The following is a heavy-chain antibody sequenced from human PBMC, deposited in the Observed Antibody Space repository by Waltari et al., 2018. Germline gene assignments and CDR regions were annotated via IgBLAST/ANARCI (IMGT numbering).Heavy chain of an antibody. V-gene: IGHV3-23*01. Sequence: EVLLLESGGGLVLPGGSLRLSCAPSGFTFGNYALSWVRQAPGKGLERVSAINAGGDFTYYTDSVKGRFTISRDNSRNTLFLQMDSLRGEDTAMYYCAKFGGSTRPYFYFDSWGRGTLVTVSS. D-gene: IGHD1-26*01. CDR2: INAGGDFT. CDR3: AKFGGSTRPYFYFDS. CDR1: GFTFGNYA. J-gene: IGHJ4*02.